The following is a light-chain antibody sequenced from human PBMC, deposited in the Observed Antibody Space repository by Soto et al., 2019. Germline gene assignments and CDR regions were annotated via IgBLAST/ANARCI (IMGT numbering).Light chain of an antibody. V-gene: IGKV3-15*01. CDR2: AAS. CDR3: QQYSSWPLYT. Sequence: EMVMTQSPATLSVSPGERATLACRASQSVNSNLVWYQQKPGQAPRLLIYAASTRATGIPARFNGSGSGTEFTLTISSLQSEDFAVYYCQQYSSWPLYTFGQGTKLEI. J-gene: IGKJ2*01. CDR1: QSVNSN.